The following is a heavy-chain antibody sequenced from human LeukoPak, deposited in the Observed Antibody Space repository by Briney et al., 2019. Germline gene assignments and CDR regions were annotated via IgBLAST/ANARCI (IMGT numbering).Heavy chain of an antibody. CDR3: AKGGWLDD. Sequence: ESGGGLVQPGGSLRLSCAASGFNFNKYDMTWARQAPGKGLERVSTITGRSDKTYYTDSVKGRFVTSRDNSKDTLYLQMNSLRAEDTALYYCAKGGWLDDLGQGALVTVSS. J-gene: IGHJ4*02. CDR1: GFNFNKYD. CDR2: ITGRSDKT. D-gene: IGHD6-19*01. V-gene: IGHV3-23*01.